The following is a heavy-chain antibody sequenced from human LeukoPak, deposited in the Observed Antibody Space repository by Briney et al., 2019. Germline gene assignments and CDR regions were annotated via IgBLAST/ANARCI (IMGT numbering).Heavy chain of an antibody. V-gene: IGHV3-30*03. D-gene: IGHD1-26*01. J-gene: IGHJ4*02. Sequence: GGSLRLSCAASGFTFSSYGMHWVRQAPGKGLEWVAVISYDGSNKYYADSVKGRFTISRDNSKNTLYLQMNSLRAEDTAVYYCARAQAYSGRIFDYWGQGTLVTVSS. CDR2: ISYDGSNK. CDR3: ARAQAYSGRIFDY. CDR1: GFTFSSYG.